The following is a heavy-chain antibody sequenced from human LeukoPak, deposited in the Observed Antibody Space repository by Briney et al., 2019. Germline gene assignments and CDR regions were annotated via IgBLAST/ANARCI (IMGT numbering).Heavy chain of an antibody. V-gene: IGHV3-30*03. CDR2: ISYDGSNK. CDR1: GFTFSSYG. CDR3: ARVKGVVTPILDY. J-gene: IGHJ4*02. Sequence: GGSLRLSCAASGFTFSSYGMHWVRQAPGKGLEWVAVISYDGSNKYYADSVKGRSTISRDNSKNTLYLQMNSLRAEDTAVYYCARVKGVVTPILDYWGQGTLVTVSS. D-gene: IGHD2-21*02.